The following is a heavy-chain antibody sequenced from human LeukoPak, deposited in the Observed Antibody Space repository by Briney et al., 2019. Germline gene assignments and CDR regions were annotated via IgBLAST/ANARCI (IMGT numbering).Heavy chain of an antibody. Sequence: GGSLRLSCAASGFTFSDYYMSWIRQAPGKGLEWVSYISTSVNTIYYADSVKGRFTVSRDNAKNSLYLQMNSLRADDAAVYYCAKERQTGDYFTSDFWGQGTLVTVSS. D-gene: IGHD4-17*01. CDR2: ISTSVNTI. CDR3: AKERQTGDYFTSDF. J-gene: IGHJ4*02. V-gene: IGHV3-11*01. CDR1: GFTFSDYY.